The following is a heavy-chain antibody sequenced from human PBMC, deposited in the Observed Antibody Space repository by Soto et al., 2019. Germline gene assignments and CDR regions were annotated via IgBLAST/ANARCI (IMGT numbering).Heavy chain of an antibody. V-gene: IGHV3-23*01. D-gene: IGHD5-12*01. CDR3: AKDRSTYDAFDI. CDR1: GFTFSSYA. J-gene: IGHJ3*02. CDR2: ISGSGGST. Sequence: EVQLLESGGGLVQPGGSLRLSCAASGFTFSSYAMRWVRQAPGKGLEWVSAISGSGGSTYYADSVKGRFTISRDNSRNTLYLQMNSLRAEDAAVYYCAKDRSTYDAFDICGQGTMVTVSA.